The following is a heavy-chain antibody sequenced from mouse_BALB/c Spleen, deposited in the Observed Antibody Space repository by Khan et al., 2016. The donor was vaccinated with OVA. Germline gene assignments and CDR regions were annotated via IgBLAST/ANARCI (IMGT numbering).Heavy chain of an antibody. CDR1: GYSFTSYY. CDR3: TRHGYVAWFTY. Sequence: VQLKESGPELMKPGASVKISCKASGYSFTSYYIHWVMQSHGKSLEWIGYIDPFSGDTTYNQKFKGKATLTVDKSYSTAYIHLSNLTSEDSAVYYCTRHGYVAWFTYWGQGTLVTVSA. J-gene: IGHJ3*01. V-gene: IGHV1S135*01. CDR2: IDPFSGDT. D-gene: IGHD2-2*01.